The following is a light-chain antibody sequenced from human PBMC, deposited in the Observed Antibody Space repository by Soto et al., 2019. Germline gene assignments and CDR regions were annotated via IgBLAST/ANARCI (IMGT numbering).Light chain of an antibody. V-gene: IGKV3D-7*01. CDR3: QQYNSYSALT. CDR1: QTVRISY. Sequence: PGAIATLSCRASQTVRISYLAWYQQKPGQSPRLLIYGASTRATGIPDRFSGSGSGTDFTLTISSLQPDDFATFYCQQYNSYSALTFGGGTKVDIK. J-gene: IGKJ4*01. CDR2: GAS.